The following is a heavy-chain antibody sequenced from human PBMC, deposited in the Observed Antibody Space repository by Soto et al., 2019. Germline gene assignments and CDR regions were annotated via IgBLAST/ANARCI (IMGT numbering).Heavy chain of an antibody. Sequence: SQTLSLTCAISGDSVSINSAACNLIRQSPSRGLEWLGRTYYRSKWYNDYAVSVKSRITINPDTSKNQFSLQLNSVTPEDTAVYYCARDSPSLYYFDYWGQGTLVTVSS. CDR2: TYYRSKWYN. J-gene: IGHJ4*02. CDR3: ARDSPSLYYFDY. V-gene: IGHV6-1*01. CDR1: GDSVSINSAA.